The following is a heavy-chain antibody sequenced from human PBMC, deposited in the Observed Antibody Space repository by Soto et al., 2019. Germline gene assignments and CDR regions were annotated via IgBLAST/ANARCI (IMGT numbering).Heavy chain of an antibody. J-gene: IGHJ5*02. V-gene: IGHV4-30-4*01. D-gene: IGHD3-22*01. CDR1: GGSISSGDYY. CDR2: IYYSGST. Sequence: SETLSLTCTVSGGSISSGDYYWSWIRQPPGKGLEWIGYIYYSGSTYYNPSLKSRVTISVDTSKNQFSLKLSSVTAADTAVYYCAWVHEYYYDRSGDLAWLDPRGQRNPVTVCS. CDR3: AWVHEYYYDRSGDLAWLDP.